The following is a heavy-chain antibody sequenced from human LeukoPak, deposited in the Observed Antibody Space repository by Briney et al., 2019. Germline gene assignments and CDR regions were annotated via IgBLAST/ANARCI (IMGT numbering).Heavy chain of an antibody. V-gene: IGHV4-39*07. CDR1: GGSISSSSYY. CDR2: INHSGST. Sequence: PETLSLTCTVSGGSISSSSYYWSWIRQPPGKGLEWIGEINHSGSTNYNPSLKSRVTISVDTSKNQFSLKLSSVTAADTAVYYCARRDIRSLRGFDYWGQGTLVTVSS. D-gene: IGHD2-15*01. CDR3: ARRDIRSLRGFDY. J-gene: IGHJ4*02.